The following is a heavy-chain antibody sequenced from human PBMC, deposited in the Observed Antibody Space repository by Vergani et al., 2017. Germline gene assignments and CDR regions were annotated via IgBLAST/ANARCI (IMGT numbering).Heavy chain of an antibody. D-gene: IGHD5-24*01. J-gene: IGHJ6*02. V-gene: IGHV3-30*04. CDR1: GFTFMTYP. Sequence: QVQLVESGGGVVQPGRSLRLSCAASGFTFMTYPMHWVRQAPGKGLEWVAVISYDGSNKYYADSVKGRFTISRDNAKNSLYLQMNSLRAEDTAVYYCARDGGGDGYKHYYYHGIDVWGQGTTVTVSS. CDR3: ARDGGGDGYKHYYYHGIDV. CDR2: ISYDGSNK.